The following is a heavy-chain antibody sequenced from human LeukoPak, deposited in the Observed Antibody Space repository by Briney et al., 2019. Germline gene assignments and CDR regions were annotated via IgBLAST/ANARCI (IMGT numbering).Heavy chain of an antibody. J-gene: IGHJ5*02. V-gene: IGHV4-30-4*01. CDR1: GGSISSGGYY. Sequence: SETLSLTCAVSGGSISSGGYYWSWIRQPPGKSLEWIGYIYYSGSTYYNPSLKSRVTISVDTSKNQFSLKLSSVTAADTAVYYCARVVVAAGHWFDPWGQGTLVTVSS. CDR3: ARVVVAAGHWFDP. D-gene: IGHD2-15*01. CDR2: IYYSGST.